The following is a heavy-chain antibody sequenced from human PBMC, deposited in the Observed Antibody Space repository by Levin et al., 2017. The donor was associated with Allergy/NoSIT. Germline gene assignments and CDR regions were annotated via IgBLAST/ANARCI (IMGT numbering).Heavy chain of an antibody. CDR2: IYYSGST. CDR3: ASQPYSGSYLSPLRYFDY. CDR1: GGSFSSYY. V-gene: IGHV4-59*08. J-gene: IGHJ4*02. D-gene: IGHD1-26*01. Sequence: SETLSLTCTVSGGSFSSYYWSWIRQPPGKGLEWIGYIYYSGSTNYNPSLKSRVTILVDTSKNQFSLKLSSVTAADTAVYYCASQPYSGSYLSPLRYFDYWGQGTLVTVSS.